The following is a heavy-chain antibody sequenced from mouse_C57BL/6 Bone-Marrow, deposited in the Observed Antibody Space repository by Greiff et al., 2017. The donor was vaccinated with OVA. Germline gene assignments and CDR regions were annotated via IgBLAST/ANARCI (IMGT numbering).Heavy chain of an antibody. Sequence: DVKLQESGAELVKPGASVKLSCTASGFNIKDYYMHWVKQRTEQGLEWIGRIDPEDGETKYAPKFQGKATITADTSSNTAYLQLSSLTSEDTAVYYCARNYGNYRSFAYWGQGTLVTVSA. CDR2: IDPEDGET. D-gene: IGHD2-1*01. V-gene: IGHV14-2*01. CDR1: GFNIKDYY. CDR3: ARNYGNYRSFAY. J-gene: IGHJ3*01.